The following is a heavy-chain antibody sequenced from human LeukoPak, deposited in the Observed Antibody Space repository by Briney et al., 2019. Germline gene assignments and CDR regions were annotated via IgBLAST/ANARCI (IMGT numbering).Heavy chain of an antibody. CDR1: GGSISSGGYY. Sequence: SQTLSLTCTVSGGSISSGGYYWSWIRQHPGKGLEWIGYIYYSGSTYYNPSLKSRVTISVDTSKNQFSLKLTSVTAADTAVYYCAREGRVYYYDSSALGVEGAFDIWGQGTMVTVSS. D-gene: IGHD3-22*01. CDR3: AREGRVYYYDSSALGVEGAFDI. CDR2: IYYSGST. V-gene: IGHV4-31*03. J-gene: IGHJ3*02.